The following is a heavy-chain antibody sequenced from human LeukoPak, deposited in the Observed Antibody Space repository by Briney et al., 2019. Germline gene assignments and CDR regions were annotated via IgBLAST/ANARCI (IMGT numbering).Heavy chain of an antibody. V-gene: IGHV1-2*02. CDR1: GYTFTGYY. D-gene: IGHD3-22*01. J-gene: IGHJ3*02. CDR2: INPNSGGT. CDR3: VRDYCDSSGSDAFDI. Sequence: ASVKVSCKASGYTFTGYYMHWVRQAPGQGLEWMGWINPNSGGTNYAQKFQGRVTMTRDTSISTAYMELSRLRSDDTAVYYCVRDYCDSSGSDAFDIWGQGTMVTVSS.